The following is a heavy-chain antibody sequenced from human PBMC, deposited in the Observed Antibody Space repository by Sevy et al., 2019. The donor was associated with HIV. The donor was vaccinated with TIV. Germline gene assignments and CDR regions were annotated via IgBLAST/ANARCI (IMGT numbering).Heavy chain of an antibody. CDR1: GFTFSSYS. CDR2: IKEDMSEK. D-gene: IGHD3-22*01. Sequence: GGSLRLSCAASGFTFSSYSMTWVRQAPGKGLEWVANIKEDMSEKYYAESVKGRFTISRDNARNSLYLQMEGLRAEDTAVYYCARAQQVTMLVVIGGLYFDFWGQGALVTVSS. V-gene: IGHV3-7*01. J-gene: IGHJ4*02. CDR3: ARAQQVTMLVVIGGLYFDF.